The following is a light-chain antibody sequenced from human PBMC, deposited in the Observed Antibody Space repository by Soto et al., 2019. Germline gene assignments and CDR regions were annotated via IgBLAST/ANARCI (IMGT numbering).Light chain of an antibody. Sequence: EFVLTQSPGTLSLSPGERATLSCRASQSVGSNSLAWDQQKPGQAPRILIYDPSTRATGIPDPFRGSGSGTDFTLTISRLEPEDVAVYDYQPDGSSPPLTFGGGATVESK. CDR2: DPS. CDR3: QPDGSSPPLT. CDR1: QSVGSNS. V-gene: IGKV3-20*01. J-gene: IGKJ4*01.